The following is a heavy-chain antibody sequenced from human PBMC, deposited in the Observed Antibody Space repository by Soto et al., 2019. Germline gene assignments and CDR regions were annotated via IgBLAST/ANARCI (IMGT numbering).Heavy chain of an antibody. CDR3: ARSGSSIGGAAFDL. D-gene: IGHD6-13*01. CDR1: GGTFSSYA. V-gene: IGHV1-69*12. J-gene: IGHJ3*01. CDR2: IIPIFGTA. Sequence: QVQLVQSGAEVKKPGSSVKVSCKASGGTFSSYAISWVRQAPGQGLEWMGGIIPIFGTANYAQKFQGRVTITADEPARTDYMELTSLRAEHTPVYYCARSGSSIGGAAFDLWGQGRIVTVSS.